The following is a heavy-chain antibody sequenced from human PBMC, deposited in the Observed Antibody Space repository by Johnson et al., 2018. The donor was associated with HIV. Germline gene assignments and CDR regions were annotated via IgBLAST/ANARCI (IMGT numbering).Heavy chain of an antibody. CDR3: ARRTYRYGESPDAFDI. Sequence: QVQLVESGGGVVQPGRSLRLSCAASGFTFSSYAMHWVRQAPGKGLDWVAFIRYDGNNKYYADSVKGRFTISRDNSKNTLYLQMNTLRAEDTAVYYCARRTYRYGESPDAFDIWGQGTMVTVSS. V-gene: IGHV3-30*02. D-gene: IGHD5-18*01. J-gene: IGHJ3*02. CDR2: IRYDGNNK. CDR1: GFTFSSYA.